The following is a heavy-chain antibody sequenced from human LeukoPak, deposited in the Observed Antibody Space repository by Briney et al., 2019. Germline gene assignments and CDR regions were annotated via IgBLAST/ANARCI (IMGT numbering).Heavy chain of an antibody. CDR2: ISYDGSNK. Sequence: PGRSLRLSCAASGFSFSDYAMHWVRQAPGKGLQWVAVISYDGSNKYYADSVKGRFTISRDNAKNSLYLQMNSLRAEDTAVYYCARSPSVAEYFQHWGQGTLVTVSS. CDR1: GFSFSDYA. J-gene: IGHJ1*01. V-gene: IGHV3-30*04. CDR3: ARSPSVAEYFQH. D-gene: IGHD3-10*01.